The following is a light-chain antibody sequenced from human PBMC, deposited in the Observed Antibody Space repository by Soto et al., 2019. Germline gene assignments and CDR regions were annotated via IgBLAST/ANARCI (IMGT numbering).Light chain of an antibody. J-gene: IGLJ1*01. CDR2: DVS. CDR1: SSDIGGYNY. Sequence: QSALTQPASVSGSPGQSTTISCTGTSSDIGGYNYVSWYQQLPGDAPKLIIYDVSDRPSGVSTRFSGSKSGNTASLTISGLEAEDEGDYYCRSFTSRHTYVFGTGTKLTAL. CDR3: RSFTSRHTYV. V-gene: IGLV2-14*01.